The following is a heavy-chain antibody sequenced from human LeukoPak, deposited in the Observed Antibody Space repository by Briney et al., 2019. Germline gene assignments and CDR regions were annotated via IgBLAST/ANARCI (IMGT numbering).Heavy chain of an antibody. CDR1: GGSTNTGGYF. CDR3: ATEGQCGFTTCPRLQF. CDR2: VFRTGRT. J-gene: IGHJ4*02. D-gene: IGHD2-2*01. V-gene: IGHV4-30-2*01. Sequence: SQTLSLTCTVSGGSTNTGGYFWSWIRQPPGKGLEWIGYVFRTGRTSYNPSLDSRVTISLDRSRNQFSLRLTSVTAADSAMYYCATEGQCGFTTCPRLQFWGQGILVSVSS.